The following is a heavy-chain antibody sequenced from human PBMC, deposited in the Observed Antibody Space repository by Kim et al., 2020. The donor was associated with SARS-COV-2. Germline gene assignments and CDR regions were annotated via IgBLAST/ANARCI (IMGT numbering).Heavy chain of an antibody. D-gene: IGHD5-12*01. CDR3: ARSKDGYNTLDY. J-gene: IGHJ4*02. V-gene: IGHV5-51*01. Sequence: RYSPSFQGQVSISADKSISTAYLQWSSLKASDTAMYYCARSKDGYNTLDYWGQGTLVTVSS.